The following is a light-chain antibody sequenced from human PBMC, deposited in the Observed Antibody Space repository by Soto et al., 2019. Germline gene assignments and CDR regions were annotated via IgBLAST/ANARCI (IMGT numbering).Light chain of an antibody. CDR2: KAS. CDR3: QQYNSYL. V-gene: IGKV1-5*03. Sequence: DIQMTQSPSTLSASVGDRVTITCRASQSISSWLAWYQQKPGKAPKLLIYKASSLESGVPSRFSGSGSGTEFTLTISSRQPDDFAPYYCQQYNSYLFGGGTKVEIK. J-gene: IGKJ4*01. CDR1: QSISSW.